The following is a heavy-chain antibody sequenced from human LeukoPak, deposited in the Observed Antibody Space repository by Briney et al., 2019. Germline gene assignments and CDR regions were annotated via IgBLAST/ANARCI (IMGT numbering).Heavy chain of an antibody. CDR1: GYTLTDLS. Sequence: ASVKVSCKVSGYTLTDLSMHWVRHAPGKGLEWMGGFDPEDNETIYAQKFQGRVTMTEDTSTDTAYMELSSLRSEDTAVYYCATVSAEKTMVRGVIDWGLGAFDIWGQGTMVTVSS. J-gene: IGHJ3*02. D-gene: IGHD3-10*01. CDR3: ATVSAEKTMVRGVIDWGLGAFDI. CDR2: FDPEDNET. V-gene: IGHV1-24*01.